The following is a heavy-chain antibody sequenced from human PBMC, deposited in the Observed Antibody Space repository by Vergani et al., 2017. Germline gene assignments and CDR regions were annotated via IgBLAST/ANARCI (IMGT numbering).Heavy chain of an antibody. J-gene: IGHJ3*02. D-gene: IGHD1-14*01. CDR2: ISNSGST. CDR1: GDPISSSNSH. CDR3: AGRPLTEHAFDI. V-gene: IGHV4-39*01. Sequence: QLQLQESGPGLMKPSETLSLTCTVSGDPISSSNSHWGWIRQPPGKGLEWIGTISNSGSTYYNGSLKSRVAISVDTSNNQLSRKLNSVTAADTAVYYCAGRPLTEHAFDIWGPGTMVTVSS.